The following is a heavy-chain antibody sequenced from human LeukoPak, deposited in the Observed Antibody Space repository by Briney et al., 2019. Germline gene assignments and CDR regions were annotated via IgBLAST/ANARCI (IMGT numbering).Heavy chain of an antibody. CDR3: ARDMVRGVIYYYYYYYMDV. J-gene: IGHJ6*03. V-gene: IGHV3-30*04. CDR1: GFTFSSYA. Sequence: GGSLRLSCAASGFTFSSYAMHWVRQAPGKGLEWVAVISYDGSNKYYADSVKGRFTISRDNSKNTLYLQMNSLRAEDTAVYYCARDMVRGVIYYYYYYYMDVWGKGTTVTVSS. D-gene: IGHD3-10*01. CDR2: ISYDGSNK.